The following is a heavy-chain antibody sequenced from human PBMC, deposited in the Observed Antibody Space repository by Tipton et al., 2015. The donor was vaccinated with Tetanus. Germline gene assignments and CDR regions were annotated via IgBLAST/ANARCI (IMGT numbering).Heavy chain of an antibody. V-gene: IGHV3-23*01. Sequence: SLRLSCAASGFTFSSYAMSWVRQAPGKGLEWVSGISGSGDKTYYADSVKGRFTISRDNAKNSLYLQMNSLRAEDTAMYYCARVPGAGVGYCSGGNCHYFDYWGQGTLVTVSS. J-gene: IGHJ4*02. CDR2: ISGSGDKT. D-gene: IGHD2-15*01. CDR3: ARVPGAGVGYCSGGNCHYFDY. CDR1: GFTFSSYA.